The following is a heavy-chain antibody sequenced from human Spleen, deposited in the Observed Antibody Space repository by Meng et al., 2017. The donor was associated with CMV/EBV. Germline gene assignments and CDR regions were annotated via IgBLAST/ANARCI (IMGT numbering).Heavy chain of an antibody. D-gene: IGHD2/OR15-2a*01. V-gene: IGHV3-74*01. CDR2: INSGGTTT. J-gene: IGHJ6*02. CDR1: GFTVSSNY. CDR3: AGSPPNLVGDRYFYYAMDV. Sequence: GGSLRLSCAASGFTVSSNYMSWVRQAPGKGLVWVSRINSGGTTTAYADSVKGRFTISRDNAKNTLYLQMNGLRVEDTAVYFCAGSPPNLVGDRYFYYAMDVWGRGTTVTVSS.